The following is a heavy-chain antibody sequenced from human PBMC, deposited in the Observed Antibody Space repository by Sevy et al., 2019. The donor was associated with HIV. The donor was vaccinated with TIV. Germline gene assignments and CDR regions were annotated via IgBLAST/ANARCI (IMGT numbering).Heavy chain of an antibody. CDR1: GFTFSNAW. D-gene: IGHD3-3*01. Sequence: GGSLRLSCAASGFTFSNAWMSWVRQAPGKGVEWVGRIKSKTDGGTTDYAAPVKGRFTISTDESKNTLYLQMNSLKTEDTAVYYCTTDTGISDYDFWSGRDDTFDNWGQGTMVTVSS. J-gene: IGHJ3*02. CDR3: TTDTGISDYDFWSGRDDTFDN. V-gene: IGHV3-15*01. CDR2: IKSKTDGGTT.